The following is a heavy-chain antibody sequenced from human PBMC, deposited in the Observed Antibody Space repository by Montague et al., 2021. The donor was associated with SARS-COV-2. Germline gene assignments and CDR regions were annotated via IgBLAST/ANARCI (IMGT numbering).Heavy chain of an antibody. CDR1: GGSISSYY. CDR3: ARDSDYYDSSAGYYYGMDV. V-gene: IGHV4-59*01. D-gene: IGHD3-22*01. J-gene: IGHJ6*02. CDR2: IYYSGST. Sequence: SETLSLTCTVSGGSISSYYWRWIRQPPGKGLEWIGYIYYSGSTNYNPSLKSRVTISVDTSKNQVSLKLSSVTAADTAVYYCARDSDYYDSSAGYYYGMDVWGQGTTVTVSS.